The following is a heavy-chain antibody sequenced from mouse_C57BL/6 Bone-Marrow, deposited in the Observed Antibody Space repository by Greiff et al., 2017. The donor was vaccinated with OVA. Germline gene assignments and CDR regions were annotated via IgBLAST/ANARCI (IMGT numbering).Heavy chain of an antibody. CDR1: GYSFTDYN. CDR3: ARDGTVVADWYFDV. V-gene: IGHV1-39*01. J-gene: IGHJ1*03. D-gene: IGHD1-1*01. CDR2: INPNYGTT. Sequence: EVKLQESGPELVKPGASVKISCKASGYSFTDYNMNWVKQSNGKSLEWIGVINPNYGTTSYNQKFKGKATLTVDQSSSTAYMQLNSLTSEDSAVYYCARDGTVVADWYFDVWGTGTTVTVSS.